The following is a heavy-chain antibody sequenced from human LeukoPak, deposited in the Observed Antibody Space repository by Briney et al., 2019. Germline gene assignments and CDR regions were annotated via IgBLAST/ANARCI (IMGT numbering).Heavy chain of an antibody. CDR1: GGSISSGDYY. V-gene: IGHV4-30-4*08. J-gene: IGHJ4*02. CDR2: IYYSGST. CDR3: ASLRSSSYYFDY. D-gene: IGHD6-6*01. Sequence: SETLSLTCTVSGGSISSGDYYWSWIRQPPGKGLEWIGYIYYSGSTYYNPSLKSRVTISVDTSKNQFSLKLSSVPAADTAVYYCASLRSSSYYFDYWGQGTVVSVSS.